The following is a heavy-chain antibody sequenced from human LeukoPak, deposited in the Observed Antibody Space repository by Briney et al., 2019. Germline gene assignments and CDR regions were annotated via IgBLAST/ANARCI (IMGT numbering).Heavy chain of an antibody. J-gene: IGHJ5*02. CDR2: ISSSSKI. D-gene: IGHD6-6*01. CDR3: ARSANPGVHDFDP. V-gene: IGHV3-48*02. CDR1: GFAFSSYA. Sequence: PGGSLRLSCTASGFAFSSYAMAWVRQAPGKGLEWLSYISSSSKINYADSVKGRFTISRDNAKNSLYLQMISLRDEDTAVYYCARSANPGVHDFDPWGQGTQVTVSS.